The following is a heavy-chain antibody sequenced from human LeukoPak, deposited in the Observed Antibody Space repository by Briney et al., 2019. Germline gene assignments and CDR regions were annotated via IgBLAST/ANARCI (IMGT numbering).Heavy chain of an antibody. CDR2: INRRGHT. Sequence: GGSLRLSCAASGFAFDRFTIHWVRQTPGKGLEWVSLINRRGHTFYADSVKGRFTISRDNAKNSLYLQMNSLRAEDTAVYYCAELGITMIGGGWGKGTTVTISS. CDR1: GFAFDRFT. CDR3: AELGITMIGGG. D-gene: IGHD3-10*02. J-gene: IGHJ6*04. V-gene: IGHV3-43*01.